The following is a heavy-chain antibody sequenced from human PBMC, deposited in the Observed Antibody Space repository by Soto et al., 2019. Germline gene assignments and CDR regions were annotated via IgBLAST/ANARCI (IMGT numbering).Heavy chain of an antibody. J-gene: IGHJ6*03. CDR1: GFSPSTSGVG. CDR3: AQRAAAGPTNYYYYMDV. D-gene: IGHD6-13*01. Sequence: QITLKESGPTLVNPTQTLTLTCTFSGFSPSTSGVGVGWIRQPPGKALEWLALIYWDDDKRYSPSLKSSLTTTKDTTNNQVVITMTNMAVVETAKYYGAQRAAAGPTNYYYYMDVWGKGTTVTVSS. V-gene: IGHV2-5*02. CDR2: IYWDDDK.